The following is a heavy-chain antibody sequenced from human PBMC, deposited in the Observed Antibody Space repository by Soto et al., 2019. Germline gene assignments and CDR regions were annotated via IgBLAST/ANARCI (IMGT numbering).Heavy chain of an antibody. J-gene: IGHJ4*02. Sequence: SETLSLTCTVSGGSMRNYFWTWIRQPPGKGLEWIGYIHYSGTTSFFPSYNPSLRSRVTISEDTSKNQFSLKLLSVTTADTAVYFCAAGEASSRNLAPYYLDFWGQGTLVTVS. CDR1: GGSMRNYF. V-gene: IGHV4-59*01. CDR3: AAGEASSRNLAPYYLDF. CDR2: IHYSGTT. D-gene: IGHD6-13*01.